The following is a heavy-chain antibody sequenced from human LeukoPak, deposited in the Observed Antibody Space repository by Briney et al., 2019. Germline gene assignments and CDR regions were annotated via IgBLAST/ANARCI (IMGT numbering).Heavy chain of an antibody. D-gene: IGHD1-14*01. CDR2: IWNDEINK. V-gene: IGHV3-33*01. CDR3: ARDSGHRGYDYGMDV. Sequence: PGGSLRLSCAASAFSFSDYGMHWVRQAPGKGLGWVADIWNDEINKYYADSVKGRFTISRDNSKNTLYLQMNSLRAEDTGVYYCARDSGHRGYDYGMDVWGQGTTIIVSS. J-gene: IGHJ6*02. CDR1: AFSFSDYG.